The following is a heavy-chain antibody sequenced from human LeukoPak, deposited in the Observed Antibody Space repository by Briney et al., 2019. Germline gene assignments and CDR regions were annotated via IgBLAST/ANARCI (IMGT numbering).Heavy chain of an antibody. J-gene: IGHJ4*02. CDR1: VFLFNLYD. Sequence: GVSLTLPCTAYVFLFNLYDIRWLRQAPGKGLKCVASINHLGHTFYADSVKGRFTISRDNSRNTLFLQINSLRADDTANYFCTNDNGRQGGRVWHVRAFGGRGTPVTVSS. D-gene: IGHD5/OR15-5a*01. V-gene: IGHV3-23*01. CDR2: INHLGHT. CDR3: TNDNGRQGGRVWHVRAF.